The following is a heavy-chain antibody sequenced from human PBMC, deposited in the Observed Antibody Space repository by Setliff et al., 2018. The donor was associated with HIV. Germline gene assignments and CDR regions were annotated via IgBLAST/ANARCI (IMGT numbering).Heavy chain of an antibody. J-gene: IGHJ4*02. D-gene: IGHD3-10*01. V-gene: IGHV3-53*01. CDR1: GFTVSSNY. CDR3: ARDDKFAFDY. CDR2: IYSDGST. Sequence: PGGSLRLSCAASGFTVSSNYMSWVRQAPGKGLEWVSVIYSDGSTYYADSVKGRFTISRDNSKNTLYLQMNSLRAEDTAVYYCARDDKFAFDYWGLGTLVTVSS.